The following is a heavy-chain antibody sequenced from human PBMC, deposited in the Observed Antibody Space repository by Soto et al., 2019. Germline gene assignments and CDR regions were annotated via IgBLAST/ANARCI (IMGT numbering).Heavy chain of an antibody. CDR3: ARSAGVVVDF. D-gene: IGHD3-16*02. Sequence: QVQLQESGPGLGKPSETLSLTCSVSGGSVRSGSYYWSWIRQPPGKGLEWIGYISSSGRTNHNPSRKSRVTVSVETSKNPFPLKLTSVTAADTAMYYCARSAGVVVDFWGHGTRVTVTS. V-gene: IGHV4-61*01. J-gene: IGHJ4*01. CDR2: ISSSGRT. CDR1: GGSVRSGSYY.